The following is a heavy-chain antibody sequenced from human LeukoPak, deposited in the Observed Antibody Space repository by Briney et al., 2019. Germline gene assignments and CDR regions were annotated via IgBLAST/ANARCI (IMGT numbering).Heavy chain of an antibody. Sequence: SETLSLTCTVSGGSISSSSYYWGWIRQPPGKGLEWIGSIYYSGSTYYNPSLKTRVTISVDTSKTQCSLKLSSVTAADTAVYYCARALFDYYYYYMDVWGKGTTVTVSS. CDR1: GGSISSSSYY. CDR3: ARALFDYYYYYMDV. J-gene: IGHJ6*03. CDR2: IYYSGST. D-gene: IGHD3-3*01. V-gene: IGHV4-39*01.